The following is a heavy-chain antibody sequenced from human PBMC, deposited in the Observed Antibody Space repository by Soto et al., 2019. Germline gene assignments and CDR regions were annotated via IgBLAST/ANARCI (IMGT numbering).Heavy chain of an antibody. CDR2: ISYDGSNK. Sequence: GGSLRLSCAASGFSFSSYGMHWVRQAPGKGLEWVAVISYDGSNKYYADSVKGRFTISRDNSKNTLYLQMNSLRAEDTAVYYCAKDSLTRIAAEYYFDYWGQGT. J-gene: IGHJ4*02. CDR1: GFSFSSYG. D-gene: IGHD6-25*01. CDR3: AKDSLTRIAAEYYFDY. V-gene: IGHV3-30*18.